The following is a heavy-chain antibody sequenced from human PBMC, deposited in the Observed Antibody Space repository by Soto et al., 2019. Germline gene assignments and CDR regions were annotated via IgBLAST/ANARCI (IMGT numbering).Heavy chain of an antibody. CDR3: MTSVTTHDY. CDR1: GFTLSSYW. CDR2: IKQDGSQK. Sequence: EVQLVESGGGLVQPGGSLRLSCAASGFTLSSYWMNWVRLAPGKGLEWVANIKQDGSQKNYVDSVKGRLTISRDNAKNSLYLQMSSLRAEDTAVYYCMTSVTTHDYWGQGTLVTVSS. D-gene: IGHD4-17*01. J-gene: IGHJ4*02. V-gene: IGHV3-7*01.